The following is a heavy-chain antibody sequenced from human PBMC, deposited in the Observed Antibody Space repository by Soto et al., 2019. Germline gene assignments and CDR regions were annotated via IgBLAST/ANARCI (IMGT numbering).Heavy chain of an antibody. D-gene: IGHD3-22*01. CDR2: ISSSSNYI. CDR3: ARVGSYYDSGGYHHSPLDY. V-gene: IGHV3-21*01. J-gene: IGHJ4*02. CDR1: GFTFSSYS. Sequence: PGGSLRFSCAASGFTFSSYSMNWVRQAPGKGLEWVSSISSSSNYIYYADSVKGRFTISRDNAKSSLYLQMNSLRAEDTAVYYCARVGSYYDSGGYHHSPLDYWGQGTLVTVSS.